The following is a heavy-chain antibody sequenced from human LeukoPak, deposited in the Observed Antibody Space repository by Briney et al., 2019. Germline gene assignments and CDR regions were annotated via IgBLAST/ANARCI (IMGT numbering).Heavy chain of an antibody. CDR3: ARVRGNCGGGSCYFDY. CDR2: IWSDGSNK. CDR1: GFTFSSCD. J-gene: IGHJ4*02. Sequence: GGSLRLSCAASGFTFSSCDMNWVRQAPGKGLEWVTIIWSDGSNKYYADSVKGRFTISRDDSKNTLYLQMNSLRAEDTAVYYCARVRGNCGGGSCYFDYWGQGTLVTVSS. V-gene: IGHV3-33*08. D-gene: IGHD2-15*01.